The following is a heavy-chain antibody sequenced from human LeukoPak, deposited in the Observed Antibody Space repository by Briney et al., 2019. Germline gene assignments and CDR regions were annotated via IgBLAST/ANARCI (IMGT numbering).Heavy chain of an antibody. CDR2: IYPGDSDT. CDR1: GYSFTSYW. J-gene: IGHJ4*02. Sequence: GESLKISCKGSGYSFTSYWIGWVRQMPGKGLEWMGIIYPGDSDTRYSPSFQGQVTISADKSISTAYLQWSSLKASDTAMYYCARHILLRYFDWSYPTFDYWGQGTLVTVSS. V-gene: IGHV5-51*01. CDR3: ARHILLRYFDWSYPTFDY. D-gene: IGHD3-9*01.